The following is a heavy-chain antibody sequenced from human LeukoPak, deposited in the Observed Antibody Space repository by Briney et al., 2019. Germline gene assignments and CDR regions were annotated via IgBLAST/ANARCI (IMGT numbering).Heavy chain of an antibody. CDR2: IYYSGST. CDR3: ARGRAPSRWLFILNAFDI. J-gene: IGHJ3*02. CDR1: GGSISSSSYY. D-gene: IGHD3-22*01. Sequence: SETLSLTCTVSGGSISSSSYYWGWIRQPPGKGLEWIGSIYYSGSTYYNPSLKSRVTISVGTSKNQFSLKLSSVTAADTAVYYCARGRAPSRWLFILNAFDIWGQGTMVTVSS. V-gene: IGHV4-39*07.